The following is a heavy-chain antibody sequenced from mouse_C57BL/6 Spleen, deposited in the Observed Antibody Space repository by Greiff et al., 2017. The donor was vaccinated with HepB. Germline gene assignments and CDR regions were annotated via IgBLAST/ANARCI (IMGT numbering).Heavy chain of an antibody. D-gene: IGHD1-1*01. CDR3: ARGPLYYGSGFAY. CDR1: GYTFTDYY. CDR2: INPNNGGT. V-gene: IGHV1-26*01. Sequence: EVQLQQSGPELVKPGASVKISCKASGYTFTDYYMNWVKQSHGKSLEWIGDINPNNGGTSYNQKFKGKATLTVDKSSSTAYMELRSLTSEDSAVYYCARGPLYYGSGFAYWGQGTLVTVSA. J-gene: IGHJ3*01.